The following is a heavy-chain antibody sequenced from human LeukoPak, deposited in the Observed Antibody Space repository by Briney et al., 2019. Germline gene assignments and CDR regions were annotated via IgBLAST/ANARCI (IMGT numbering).Heavy chain of an antibody. V-gene: IGHV3-30*02. J-gene: IGHJ4*02. CDR3: AKDTDIVVVPAAMGS. D-gene: IGHD2-2*01. CDR1: GFPFSDYV. Sequence: GGSLRLSCAASGFPFSDYVMHWVRQAPGKGLEWVAFIRYDGSNKYYADSVKGRFTISRDNSKNTLYLQMNSLRAEDTAVYYCAKDTDIVVVPAAMGSWGQGTLVTVSS. CDR2: IRYDGSNK.